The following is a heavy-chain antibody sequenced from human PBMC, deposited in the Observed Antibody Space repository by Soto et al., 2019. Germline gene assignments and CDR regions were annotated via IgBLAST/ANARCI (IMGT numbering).Heavy chain of an antibody. J-gene: IGHJ5*02. CDR2: IIPIFGTA. Sequence: QVQLVQSGAEVKKPGSSVKVSCKASGGTFSSYAISWVRQAPGEGVEWMGGIIPIFGTANYAQKFQGRVTITADESTSTAYMELSSLRSEDTAVYYCAREHIVVVPAAHEYNWFDPWGQGTLVTVSS. CDR1: GGTFSSYA. D-gene: IGHD2-2*01. V-gene: IGHV1-69*01. CDR3: AREHIVVVPAAHEYNWFDP.